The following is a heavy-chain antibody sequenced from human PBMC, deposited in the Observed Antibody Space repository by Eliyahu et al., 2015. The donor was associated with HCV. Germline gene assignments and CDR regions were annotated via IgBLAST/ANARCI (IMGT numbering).Heavy chain of an antibody. D-gene: IGHD3-10*01. CDR3: TTGAPGGFDYYLDV. J-gene: IGHJ6*03. Sequence: EVQLVESGGGLVKPGGSLRLSCAASGFTXSKAWMXWVRQAPGKGVEWIGRIKSKTDGGATDYAAPVKGXFTISRDDSKSTLYLQMNSLKTEDTAVYYCTTGAPGGFDYYLDVWGQGTTVTVSS. CDR2: IKSKTDGGAT. V-gene: IGHV3-15*01. CDR1: GFTXSKAW.